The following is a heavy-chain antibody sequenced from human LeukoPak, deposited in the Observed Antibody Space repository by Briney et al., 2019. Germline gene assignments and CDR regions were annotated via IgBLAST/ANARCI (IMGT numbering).Heavy chain of an antibody. CDR1: GFTFSDYY. V-gene: IGHV3-11*04. Sequence: KPGGSLRLSCAASGFTFSDYYMSWIRQAPGKGLEWVSYISSSGSTIYYADSVKGRFTIDRDNSKNTVYLQMNFLSPDDTAVYFCARQEARGYYYEGLDFWGPGSLVTVSS. CDR3: ARQEARGYYYEGLDF. D-gene: IGHD3-22*01. CDR2: ISSSGSTI. J-gene: IGHJ4*02.